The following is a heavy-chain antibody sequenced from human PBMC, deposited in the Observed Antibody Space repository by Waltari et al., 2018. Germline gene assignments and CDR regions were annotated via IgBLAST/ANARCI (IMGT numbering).Heavy chain of an antibody. CDR1: SGSISPYY. CDR3: ARGNVVVPVASNWFDP. J-gene: IGHJ5*02. D-gene: IGHD2-2*01. CDR2: IYYRGST. Sequence: QVLLQESGPGLVKPSETLSLTCSVSSGSISPYYWNWIRQSPGKGLEWIGYIYYRGSTIYNPSLSILVSMSVDTSKNQFSLKLTSVTAADTAVYYCARGNVVVPVASNWFDPWGQGTLVTVSS. V-gene: IGHV4-59*01.